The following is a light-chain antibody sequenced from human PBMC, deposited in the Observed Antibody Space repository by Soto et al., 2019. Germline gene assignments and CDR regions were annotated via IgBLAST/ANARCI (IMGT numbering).Light chain of an antibody. V-gene: IGLV1-44*01. CDR3: AAWDDSLNCVL. Sequence: QSVLTQPPSASGTPGQRVTIYCSGSSSNIGSNTVNWYQQLPGTAPKLLIYKNNQRTSGVPDRFSGAKSGTLASLAVSGLQSEDEADYYCAAWDDSLNCVLFGGGTKLTVL. CDR1: SSNIGSNT. CDR2: KNN. J-gene: IGLJ2*01.